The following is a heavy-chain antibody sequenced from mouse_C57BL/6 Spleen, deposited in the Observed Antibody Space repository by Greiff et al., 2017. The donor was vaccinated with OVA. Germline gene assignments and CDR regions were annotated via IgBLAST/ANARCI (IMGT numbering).Heavy chain of an antibody. Sequence: QVQLQQSGAELVKPGASVKISCKASGYAFSSYWMYWVKQRPGKGLEWIGQIYPGDGDTNYNGKFKGKATLTADKSSSTAYMQLSSLTSEDSAVYFCSRSELTGASWFAYWGQGTLVTVSA. J-gene: IGHJ3*01. V-gene: IGHV1-80*01. CDR3: SRSELTGASWFAY. D-gene: IGHD4-1*01. CDR2: IYPGDGDT. CDR1: GYAFSSYW.